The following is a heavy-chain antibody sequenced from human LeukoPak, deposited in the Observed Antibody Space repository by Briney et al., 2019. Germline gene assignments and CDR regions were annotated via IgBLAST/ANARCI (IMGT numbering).Heavy chain of an antibody. V-gene: IGHV1-8*01. D-gene: IGHD6-13*01. CDR3: ASALKRGSAGTLIDH. Sequence: ASVKVSCKASGYSFTSHDVNWVRQATGQGLEWMGWMNPNSGNTGYAQKFQDRVTMTRNTSISTAYLELSSLGSEDTAMYYCASALKRGSAGTLIDHWGQGTLVTVSS. J-gene: IGHJ4*02. CDR1: GYSFTSHD. CDR2: MNPNSGNT.